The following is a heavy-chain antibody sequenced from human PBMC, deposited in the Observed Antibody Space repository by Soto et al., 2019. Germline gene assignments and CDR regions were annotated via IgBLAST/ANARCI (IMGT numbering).Heavy chain of an antibody. CDR3: ARVLVGAFDF. J-gene: IGHJ4*02. V-gene: IGHV4-34*01. CDR2: INHRGST. D-gene: IGHD1-26*01. CDR1: GGSFSDYF. Sequence: SETLSLTXAVYGGSFSDYFWTWIRQSPGKGLEWIGDINHRGSTSYNPSLKSRVTISLDTSKNQFSLRLTSVTAADTTVYYCARVLVGAFDFWGQGTLVTVSS.